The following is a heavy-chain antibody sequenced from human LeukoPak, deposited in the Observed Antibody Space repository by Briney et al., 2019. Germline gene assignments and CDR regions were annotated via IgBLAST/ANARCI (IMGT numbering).Heavy chain of an antibody. J-gene: IGHJ4*02. Sequence: GGSLRLSCAASGFTVSSNYMNWVRQAPGKGLEWVANIKPEGKEKFYVDSVKGRFTISRDNANNSVFLQMNSLTAEDTAVYYCARDGIDYWGQGTLVTVSS. V-gene: IGHV3-7*04. CDR1: GFTVSSNY. CDR3: ARDGIDY. CDR2: IKPEGKEK. D-gene: IGHD1-26*01.